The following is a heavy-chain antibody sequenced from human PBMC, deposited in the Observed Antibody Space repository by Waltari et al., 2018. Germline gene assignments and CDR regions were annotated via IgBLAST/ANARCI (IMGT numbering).Heavy chain of an antibody. D-gene: IGHD3-22*01. CDR2: IYTSGST. J-gene: IGHJ4*02. CDR1: GGSISSYY. V-gene: IGHV4-4*07. Sequence: QVQLQESGPGLVKPSETLSLTCTVSGGSISSYYWSWIRQPAGKGLEWIGRIYTSGSTNYNPSRKSRVTMSVDTSKNQFSLKLSSVTAADTAVYYCARDSNYDSSGYYIDYWGQGTLVTVSS. CDR3: ARDSNYDSSGYYIDY.